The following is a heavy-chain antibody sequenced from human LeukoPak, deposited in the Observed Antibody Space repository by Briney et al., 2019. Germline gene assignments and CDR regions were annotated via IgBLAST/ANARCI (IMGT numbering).Heavy chain of an antibody. Sequence: SQTLSLTCTVSGDSITSGSYYWSWIRQPAGKGLEWIGRIFISGGTNYNPSLRSRVTMSLDTSKNQFSLKLYSVTAADTAVYYCARGGSTLHSAGGHDIEFYYYYYMDVWGKGTTITISS. V-gene: IGHV4-61*02. CDR3: ARGGSTLHSAGGHDIEFYYYYYMDV. J-gene: IGHJ6*03. CDR1: GDSITSGSYY. CDR2: IFISGGT. D-gene: IGHD3-9*01.